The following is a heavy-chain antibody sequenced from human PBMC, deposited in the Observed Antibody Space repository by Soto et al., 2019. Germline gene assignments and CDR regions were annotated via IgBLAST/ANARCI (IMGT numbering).Heavy chain of an antibody. D-gene: IGHD6-6*01. CDR1: GGSINDFY. Sequence: KPSETLSLTCTVSGGSINDFYWSWIRQPPGKGLEWIGYIYYSGSTDCNPSLEGRVTISVDTSKNQFSLKLRSVTAADTAVYYCARVGGVAARTFDYWGQGTLVTVSS. V-gene: IGHV4-59*01. CDR2: IYYSGST. CDR3: ARVGGVAARTFDY. J-gene: IGHJ4*02.